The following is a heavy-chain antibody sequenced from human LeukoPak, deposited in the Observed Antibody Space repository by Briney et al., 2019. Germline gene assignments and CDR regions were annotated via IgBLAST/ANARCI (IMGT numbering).Heavy chain of an antibody. CDR3: ARELGSGSYYKDYYYYYYYMDV. CDR1: GGSFSGYY. V-gene: IGHV4-34*01. D-gene: IGHD3-10*01. Sequence: PSETLSLTCAVYGGSFSGYYWSWIRQPPGKGLEWIGEINHSGSTNYNPSLKSRVTISVDTSKNQFSLKLSSVTAADTAVYYCARELGSGSYYKDYYYYYYYMDVWGKGTTVTVSS. CDR2: INHSGST. J-gene: IGHJ6*03.